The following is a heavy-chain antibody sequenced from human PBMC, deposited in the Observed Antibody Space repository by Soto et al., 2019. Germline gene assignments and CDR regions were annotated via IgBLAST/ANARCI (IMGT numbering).Heavy chain of an antibody. CDR2: IYYSGST. CDR1: GGSISSGDYY. D-gene: IGHD6-13*01. Sequence: SETLSLTCTVSGGSISSGDYYWSWIRQPPGKGLEWIGYIYYSGSTYYNPSLKSRVTISVDTSKNQFSLKLSSVTAADTAVYYCAREGYGIGNWSDPWGQGTLVTVSS. J-gene: IGHJ5*02. V-gene: IGHV4-30-4*01. CDR3: AREGYGIGNWSDP.